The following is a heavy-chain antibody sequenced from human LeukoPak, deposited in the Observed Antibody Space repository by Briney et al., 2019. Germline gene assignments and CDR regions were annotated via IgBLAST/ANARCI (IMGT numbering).Heavy chain of an antibody. J-gene: IGHJ4*02. CDR1: GGSISSYY. CDR2: IYYSGST. CDR3: ARGEIVATPTFDY. V-gene: IGHV4-59*01. Sequence: SETLSLTCTVSGGSISSYYWSGIRQPPGKGLEWIGYIYYSGSTYYNPSLKSRVTISVDTSQNQFSLKLSSVTAADTAVYYCARGEIVATPTFDYWGQGTLVTVSS. D-gene: IGHD5-12*01.